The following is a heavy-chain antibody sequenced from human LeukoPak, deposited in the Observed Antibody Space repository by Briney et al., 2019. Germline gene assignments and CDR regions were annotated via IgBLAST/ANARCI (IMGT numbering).Heavy chain of an antibody. Sequence: GASVKVSCKASGYTFTSYDINWVRQATGQGLEWMGWMNPNSGNTGYAQKFQGRVTMTRNTSISTAYMELSSLRSEDTAVYYCARHGIVDSSRKYYFDYWGQGTLVTVSS. CDR2: MNPNSGNT. CDR3: ARHGIVDSSRKYYFDY. V-gene: IGHV1-8*01. CDR1: GYTFTSYD. J-gene: IGHJ4*02. D-gene: IGHD6-13*01.